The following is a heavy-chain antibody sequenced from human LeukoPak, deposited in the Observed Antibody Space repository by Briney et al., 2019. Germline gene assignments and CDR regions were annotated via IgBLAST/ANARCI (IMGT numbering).Heavy chain of an antibody. V-gene: IGHV3-7*01. CDR1: GFTFSSYW. Sequence: HPGGSLRLSCAASGFTFSSYWMSWVRQAPGRGLEWVANIKQDGSEKHYVDSVKGRFTISRDNAKNPLYLQLNSLRAEDTAVYYCARGSSSSGLDYWGQGTLVTVSS. J-gene: IGHJ4*02. CDR3: ARGSSSSGLDY. CDR2: IKQDGSEK. D-gene: IGHD6-6*01.